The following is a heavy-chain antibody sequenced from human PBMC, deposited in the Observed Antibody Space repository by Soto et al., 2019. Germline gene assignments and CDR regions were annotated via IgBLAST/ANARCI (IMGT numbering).Heavy chain of an antibody. V-gene: IGHV6-1*01. D-gene: IGHD3-16*01. J-gene: IGHJ4*02. CDR1: WAIVSGNSSS. CDR3: AREFPYYGSSDSYLDY. CDR2: TYYRSRWYN. Sequence: SPTLSLTFALSWAIVSGNSSSWNWIRQSPSRGLEWLGRTYYRSRWYNDYAVSVTSRITVPPDTSKNQFSLHLNSVTPEDTAVYYCAREFPYYGSSDSYLDYGGQGALVTVS.